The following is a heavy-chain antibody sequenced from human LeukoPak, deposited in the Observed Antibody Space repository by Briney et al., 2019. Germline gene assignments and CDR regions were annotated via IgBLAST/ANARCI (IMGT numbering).Heavy chain of an antibody. J-gene: IGHJ4*02. CDR1: GGSISSYY. Sequence: SETLSLTCTVSGGSISSYYWSWIRHPPGTGLELIGYIYYSGSTNSNPSPKSRVTISVDTSKNQFDLKLSSVPGADTAVYYGARHIRAAAGTRGYCFDYWGQGTLVTVSS. V-gene: IGHV4-59*08. D-gene: IGHD6-13*01. CDR2: IYYSGST. CDR3: ARHIRAAAGTRGYCFDY.